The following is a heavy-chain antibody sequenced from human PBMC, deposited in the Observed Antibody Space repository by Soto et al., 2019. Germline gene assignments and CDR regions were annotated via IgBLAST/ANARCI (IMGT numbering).Heavy chain of an antibody. J-gene: IGHJ4*02. Sequence: ETLSLTCAVYGGSISSYYWSWIRQPPGKGLEWIGYIYYSGSTNYNPSLKSRVTISVDTSKNQFSLKLSSVTAADTAVYYCATFDFWSGWYYFDYWGQGTLVTVSS. V-gene: IGHV4-59*01. CDR3: ATFDFWSGWYYFDY. CDR1: GGSISSYY. CDR2: IYYSGST. D-gene: IGHD3-3*01.